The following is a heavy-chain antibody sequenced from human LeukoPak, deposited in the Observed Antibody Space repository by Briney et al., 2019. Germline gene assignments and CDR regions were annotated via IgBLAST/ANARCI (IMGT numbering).Heavy chain of an antibody. Sequence: SETLSLTCAVSGGSISSGGYSWSWIRQPPGKGLEWIGYISSTGSTYYNPSLKSRLSISLDTSKNQFSLKLSSVTAADTAVYYCARDGWELLAGYYYYYMDVWGKGTTVTISS. D-gene: IGHD1-26*01. J-gene: IGHJ6*03. CDR2: ISSTGST. CDR3: ARDGWELLAGYYYYYMDV. V-gene: IGHV4-30-4*07. CDR1: GGSISSGGYS.